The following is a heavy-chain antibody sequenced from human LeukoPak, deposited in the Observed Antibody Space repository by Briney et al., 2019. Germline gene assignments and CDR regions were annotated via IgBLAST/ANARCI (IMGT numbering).Heavy chain of an antibody. V-gene: IGHV3-30*04. J-gene: IGHJ4*02. Sequence: PGGSLRLSCAASGFTFSSYAMHWVRQAPGKGLEWVAVISYDGSNKYYADSVKGRFTISRDNSKNTLYLQMHSLRAEDTAVYYCAKGISPMISLLYFDYWGQGTLVTVSS. CDR3: AKGISPMISLLYFDY. CDR2: ISYDGSNK. CDR1: GFTFSSYA. D-gene: IGHD3-22*01.